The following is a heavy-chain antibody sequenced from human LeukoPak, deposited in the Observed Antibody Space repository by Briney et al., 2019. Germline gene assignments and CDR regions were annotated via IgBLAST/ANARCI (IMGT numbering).Heavy chain of an antibody. CDR3: ARGLGSSGSTDY. Sequence: SQTLSLTCTVSGGSISSGAYYWSWVRQPAGKGLEWLGRISTTGSANYNPSLQSRLTMPRDTSQSQFSLKLTSVTATDTAIYYCARGLGSSGSTDYWGQGTLVTVSS. J-gene: IGHJ4*02. V-gene: IGHV4-61*02. CDR2: ISTTGSA. CDR1: GGSISSGAYY. D-gene: IGHD6-6*01.